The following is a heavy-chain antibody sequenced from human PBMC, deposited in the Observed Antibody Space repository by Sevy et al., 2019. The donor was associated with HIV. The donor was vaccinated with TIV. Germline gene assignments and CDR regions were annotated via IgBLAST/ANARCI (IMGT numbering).Heavy chain of an antibody. Sequence: GGSLRLSCAASGVSLNTYSMNWVRQAPGKGLEWVSYISDTRGYIFYADSVKGRFTISRDNARNSLYLQMNSLRAEDTAVYYCASDAGSGWPQYFHQWGQGTLVTVSS. D-gene: IGHD6-19*01. CDR2: ISDTRGYI. CDR1: GVSLNTYS. J-gene: IGHJ1*01. CDR3: ASDAGSGWPQYFHQ. V-gene: IGHV3-21*06.